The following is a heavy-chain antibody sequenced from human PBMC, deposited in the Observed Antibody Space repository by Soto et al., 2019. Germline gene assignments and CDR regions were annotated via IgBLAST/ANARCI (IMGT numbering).Heavy chain of an antibody. CDR2: ISYSGKT. V-gene: IGHV4-31*03. Sequence: PSETLSLTCTVSNGSIDNTVFFWNWIRQHPGRGLEWIGYISYSGKTFYNPSLQSRVSMSLDTSTNQISLKLSSVTAADTAVYFCARHLSGDYPNANWFDPWGQGTLVTVS. D-gene: IGHD4-17*01. J-gene: IGHJ5*02. CDR3: ARHLSGDYPNANWFDP. CDR1: NGSIDNTVFF.